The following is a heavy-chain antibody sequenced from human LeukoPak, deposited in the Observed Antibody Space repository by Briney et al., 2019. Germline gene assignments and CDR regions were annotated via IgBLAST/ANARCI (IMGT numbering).Heavy chain of an antibody. J-gene: IGHJ3*02. CDR2: ISSSSSYI. Sequence: PGGSLRLSCAASEFTFSSYSMNWVRQAPGKGLEWVSSISSSSSYIYYADSVKGRFTISRDNAKNSLYLQMNSLRAEDTAVYYCAREPGAAADAFDIWGQGTMVTVSS. V-gene: IGHV3-21*01. CDR3: AREPGAAADAFDI. D-gene: IGHD2-15*01. CDR1: EFTFSSYS.